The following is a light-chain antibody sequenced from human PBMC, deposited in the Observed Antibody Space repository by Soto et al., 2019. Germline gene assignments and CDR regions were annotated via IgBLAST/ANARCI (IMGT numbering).Light chain of an antibody. V-gene: IGKV3-20*01. CDR3: QQYDGSLFT. J-gene: IGKJ3*01. CDR2: GAS. Sequence: EIVMTQSPATLSVSPVERATLSCRASQSVSNNYLAWYQQKPGQAPRLLIYGASTRDVGIPDRFSGSGSGTDFTLTITRLEPEDFAVYYCQQYDGSLFTFGPGTKVDIK. CDR1: QSVSNNY.